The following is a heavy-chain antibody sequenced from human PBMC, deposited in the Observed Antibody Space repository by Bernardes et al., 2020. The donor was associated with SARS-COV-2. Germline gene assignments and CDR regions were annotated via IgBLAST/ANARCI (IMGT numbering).Heavy chain of an antibody. V-gene: IGHV3-64D*06. CDR1: GFSFSSFT. CDR2: ITSAGSNI. CDR3: TAFDY. J-gene: IGHJ4*02. D-gene: IGHD5-18*01. Sequence: GGSLRLSCSASGFSFSSFTMHWVRQAPGKGLEYVSAITSAGSNIYYADSVKGRFTISRDNSKNTLYLQMSSLGAEDTAMYYCTAFDYWGQGTLVTVSS.